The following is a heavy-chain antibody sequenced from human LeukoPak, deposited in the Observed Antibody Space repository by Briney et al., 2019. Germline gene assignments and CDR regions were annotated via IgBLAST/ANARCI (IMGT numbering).Heavy chain of an antibody. CDR2: FDPEDGET. D-gene: IGHD3-10*01. J-gene: IGHJ4*02. Sequence: ASVKVSCKVSGYTLTELSMHRVRQAPGKGLEWMGGFDPEDGETIYAQKFQGRVTMTEDTSTDTAYMELSSLRSEDTAVYYCATGLGYGSRRDYWGQGTLVTVSS. CDR3: ATGLGYGSRRDY. CDR1: GYTLTELS. V-gene: IGHV1-24*01.